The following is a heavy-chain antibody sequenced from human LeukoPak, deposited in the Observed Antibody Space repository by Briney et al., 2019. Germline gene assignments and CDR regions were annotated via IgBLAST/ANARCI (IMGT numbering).Heavy chain of an antibody. Sequence: ASVKVSCKASGYTFTSYGFSWVRQAPGQGLEWMGWISTYNGNTNYAEKLQGRVTITTDTSTSTAYLELRSLRSDDTAVYYCARKALNLGALGYWGQGTLVTVSS. D-gene: IGHD3-16*01. CDR3: ARKALNLGALGY. V-gene: IGHV1-18*01. J-gene: IGHJ4*02. CDR2: ISTYNGNT. CDR1: GYTFTSYG.